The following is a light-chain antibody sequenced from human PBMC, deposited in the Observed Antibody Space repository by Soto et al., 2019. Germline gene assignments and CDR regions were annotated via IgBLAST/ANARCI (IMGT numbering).Light chain of an antibody. V-gene: IGLV2-23*02. J-gene: IGLJ1*01. CDR3: CLYAGSSTPYV. CDR1: SSDVGSYNL. CDR2: EVS. Sequence: QSVLTQPASVSGCPGQSITISCTGTSSDVGSYNLVSWYQQHPGKAPKLMIYEVSKRPSGVSNRFSGSKSGNTASLTISGLQAEDEADYYCCLYAGSSTPYVFGTGTKVTVL.